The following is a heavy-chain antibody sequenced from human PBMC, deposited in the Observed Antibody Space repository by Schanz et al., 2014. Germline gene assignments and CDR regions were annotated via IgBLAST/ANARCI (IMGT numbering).Heavy chain of an antibody. CDR2: IIAGSGIT. V-gene: IGHV1-3*01. CDR1: GYTFSSYA. CDR3: ATRTYIVRPPGGYDY. Sequence: QVQLVQSGAEVKKPGASVKVSCKISGYTFSSYAMQWVRQAPGQRLEWMGWIIAGSGITTYSQKFQGRVTITRDTSTSTADMELSSLMSEDTAAYYDATRTYIVRPPGGYDYWGQGTLVTVSS. J-gene: IGHJ4*02. D-gene: IGHD3-16*01.